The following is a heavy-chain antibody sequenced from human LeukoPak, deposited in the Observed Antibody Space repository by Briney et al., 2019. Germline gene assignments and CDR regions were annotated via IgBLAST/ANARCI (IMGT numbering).Heavy chain of an antibody. CDR2: IYYSGST. CDR1: TGSISSSSYY. V-gene: IGHV4-39*01. D-gene: IGHD6-13*01. J-gene: IGHJ2*01. CDR3: ARHSDSSPNFYWYFDL. Sequence: KSSETLSLTCTVSTGSISSSSYYWRWLRQPPGWGLECIASIYYSGSTYYIPSLKGRVTISVDTSKTQFSLKLSSVTAADTAVYYCARHSDSSPNFYWYFDLWGRGTLVTVSS.